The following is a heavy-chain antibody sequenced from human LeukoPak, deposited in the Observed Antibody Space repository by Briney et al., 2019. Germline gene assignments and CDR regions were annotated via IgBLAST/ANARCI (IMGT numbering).Heavy chain of an antibody. CDR3: ARARGLGPGGHFDL. CDR2: ISNTGDTI. CDR1: GFTFSNYY. V-gene: IGHV3-11*04. Sequence: PGGSLRLSCVVSGFTFSNYYMSWIRQAPGKGLEWVSYISNTGDTIKYADSVQGRFTISRDNAQNSLYLQINSLGVDDTAVYYCARARGLGPGGHFDLWGRGTWATVSS. D-gene: IGHD3/OR15-3a*01. J-gene: IGHJ2*01.